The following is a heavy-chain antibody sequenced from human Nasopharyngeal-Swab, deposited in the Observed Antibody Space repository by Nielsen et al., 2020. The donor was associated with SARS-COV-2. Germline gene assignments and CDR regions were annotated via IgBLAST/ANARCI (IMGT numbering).Heavy chain of an antibody. J-gene: IGHJ4*02. V-gene: IGHV3-74*01. CDR2: VNQDGSRT. D-gene: IGHD2-2*01. CDR1: GVIFSKYW. Sequence: GESLKISCVASGVIFSKYWMHWVRQAPGKGLVWVSRVNQDGSRTDYADSVRGRFTISRDNAKNTLYLQMNSLRVEETAVYYCVKHQGSSSDQWGQGTLGTVSS. CDR3: VKHQGSSSDQ.